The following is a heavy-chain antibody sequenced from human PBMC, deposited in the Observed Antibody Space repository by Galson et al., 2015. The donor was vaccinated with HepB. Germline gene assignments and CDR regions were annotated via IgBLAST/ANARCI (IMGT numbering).Heavy chain of an antibody. CDR1: GFTFSSYA. D-gene: IGHD3-3*01. CDR3: AKRGFLEWLLPVYYYYYMDV. Sequence: SLRLSCAASGFTFSSYAMSWVRQAPGKGLEWVSAISGSGGSTYYADSVKGRFTISRDNSKNTLYLQMNSLRAEDTAVYYCAKRGFLEWLLPVYYYYYMDVWGKGTTVTVSS. V-gene: IGHV3-23*01. J-gene: IGHJ6*03. CDR2: ISGSGGST.